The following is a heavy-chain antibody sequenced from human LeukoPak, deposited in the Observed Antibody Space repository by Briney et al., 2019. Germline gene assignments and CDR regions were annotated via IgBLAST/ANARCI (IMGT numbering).Heavy chain of an antibody. CDR3: ARRPSDVGASSDY. J-gene: IGHJ4*02. CDR1: GGSITSSDYF. Sequence: SETLSLTCSVSGGSITSSDYFWGWIRQPPGKGLEWIGSIYYSGSTYYNPSLKSRVTISVDTSKNQFSLKLSSVTAPDTAVYYCARRPSDVGASSDYWGQGTLVTVSS. D-gene: IGHD3-10*01. CDR2: IYYSGST. V-gene: IGHV4-39*01.